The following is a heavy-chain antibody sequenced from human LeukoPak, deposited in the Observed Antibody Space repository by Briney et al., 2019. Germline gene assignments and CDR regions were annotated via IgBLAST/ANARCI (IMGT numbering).Heavy chain of an antibody. CDR1: GFTVSSNF. CDR3: ARDGCSSTSCPDWYFDL. D-gene: IGHD2-2*01. CDR2: IYSDGIT. Sequence: PGGSLRLSCAASGFTVSSNFMSWVRQAPGKGLEWVSVIYSDGITYYADSVKGRFTISRDNSKNTLYLQMNSLRVEDTAVYYCARDGCSSTSCPDWYFDLWGRGSLVTVSS. V-gene: IGHV3-66*02. J-gene: IGHJ2*01.